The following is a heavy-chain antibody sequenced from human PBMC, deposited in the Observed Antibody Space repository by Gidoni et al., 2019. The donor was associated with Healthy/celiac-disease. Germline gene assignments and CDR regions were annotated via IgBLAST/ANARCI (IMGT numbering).Heavy chain of an antibody. Sequence: EVQLVESGGGLVKPGGSLILSCAASGFTFSSYRMNWVRQAPGKGLEWVSSISSSSSYIYYADSVKGRFTISRDNAKNSLYLQMNSLRAEDTAVYYCARALRLGELSFFDYWGQGTLVTVSS. V-gene: IGHV3-21*01. CDR2: ISSSSSYI. CDR1: GFTFSSYR. J-gene: IGHJ4*02. D-gene: IGHD3-16*02. CDR3: ARALRLGELSFFDY.